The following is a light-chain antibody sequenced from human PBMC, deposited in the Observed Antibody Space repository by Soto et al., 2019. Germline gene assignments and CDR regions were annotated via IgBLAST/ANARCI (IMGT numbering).Light chain of an antibody. J-gene: IGKJ5*01. V-gene: IGKV1-9*01. CDR3: QQLNSYPLS. CDR1: HGISSS. Sequence: DIQLTQSPSFLSASVGDRVTITCRASHGISSSLAWYQQKPGKAPNLLIYAASILQSVFPSRFSGSGSGTEFTLTISSLQTEDCASDSCQQLNSYPLSFGIGTRLEIK. CDR2: AAS.